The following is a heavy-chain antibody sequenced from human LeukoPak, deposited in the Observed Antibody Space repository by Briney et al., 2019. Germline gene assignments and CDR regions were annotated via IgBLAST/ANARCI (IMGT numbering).Heavy chain of an antibody. CDR3: ARVNHAAGIWSGYYSWFDP. V-gene: IGHV4-59*01. J-gene: IGHJ5*02. Sequence: SETLSLTCTVSGGSISSYYWSWIRQPPGKGLEGIGYIYYSGSTNYNPSLKSRVTISVDTSKNQFSLKLSSVTAADTAVYYCARVNHAAGIWSGYYSWFDPWGQGTLVTVSS. D-gene: IGHD3-3*01. CDR1: GGSISSYY. CDR2: IYYSGST.